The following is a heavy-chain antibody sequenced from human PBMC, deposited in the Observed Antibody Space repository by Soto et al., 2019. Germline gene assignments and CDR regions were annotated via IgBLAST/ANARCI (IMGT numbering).Heavy chain of an antibody. D-gene: IGHD2-21*02. V-gene: IGHV4-30-2*01. CDR1: GDSISSGGYS. Sequence: SETLSLTCAVSGDSISSGGYSWTWIRQPPGKGLEWIGHIYQSGSTLYNPSLESRVAISVDKSKNLFSLDLSSVTAADTAVYYCARDLWGYCGTDCYPLDVWGQGTTVTVS. CDR3: ARDLWGYCGTDCYPLDV. J-gene: IGHJ6*02. CDR2: IYQSGST.